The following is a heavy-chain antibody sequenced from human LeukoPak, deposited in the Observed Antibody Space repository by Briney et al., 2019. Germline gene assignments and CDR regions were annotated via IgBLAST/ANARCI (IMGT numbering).Heavy chain of an antibody. CDR3: ASPVGATTVRAFDI. CDR1: GFIFSDHY. CDR2: TRNEANIYTT. Sequence: GGSLRLSCAASGFIFSDHYMDWIRQAPGKGLEWVGRTRNEANIYTTKYAASVKGRFTISRDDSKNSLYLQMNSLKTEDTAVYYCASPVGATTVRAFDIWGQGTMVTVSS. J-gene: IGHJ3*02. V-gene: IGHV3-72*01. D-gene: IGHD1-26*01.